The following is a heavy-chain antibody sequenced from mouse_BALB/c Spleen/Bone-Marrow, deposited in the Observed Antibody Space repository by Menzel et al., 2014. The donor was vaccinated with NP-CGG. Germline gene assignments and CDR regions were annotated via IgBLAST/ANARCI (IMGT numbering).Heavy chain of an antibody. CDR2: ISSGGSYT. D-gene: IGHD3-1*01. CDR3: ARDSSGYFDY. CDR1: GFTFSSYA. V-gene: IGHV5-9-4*01. Sequence: EVKLMESGGGLVKPGGSLKLSCAASGFTFSSYAMSWVRQSPEMRLEGVAEISSGGSYTYYPDTVTGRFTISRDNAKNTLYLEMSSLRSEDTAMYYCARDSSGYFDYWGQGTTLTVSS. J-gene: IGHJ2*01.